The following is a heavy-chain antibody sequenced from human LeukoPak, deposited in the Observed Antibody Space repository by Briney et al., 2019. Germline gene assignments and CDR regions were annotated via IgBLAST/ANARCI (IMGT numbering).Heavy chain of an antibody. V-gene: IGHV3-7*04. CDR1: GFTYSDYW. CDR3: SGDPGDY. CDR2: INQDGSET. D-gene: IGHD7-27*01. J-gene: IGHJ4*02. Sequence: GGSLRLSCAASGFTYSDYWMSWVRQAPGKGLEWVANINQDGSETYYVDSVEGRFTISRDNAKNSLFLQMSSLRAEDTAVYFCSGDPGDYWGQGTLVTVSS.